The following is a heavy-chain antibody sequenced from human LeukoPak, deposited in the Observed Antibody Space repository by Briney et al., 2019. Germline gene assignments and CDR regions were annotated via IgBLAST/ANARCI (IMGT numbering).Heavy chain of an antibody. CDR2: FDPEDGET. V-gene: IGHV1-24*01. Sequence: ASVKVSCKVSGYTLTELSMHWVRQAPGKGLEWMGGFDPEDGETIYAQKFQGRVTMTEDTSTDTAYMELSSLRSEDTAVYYCARHSPHYYGSGSYYHDYWGQGTLVTVSS. CDR3: ARHSPHYYGSGSYYHDY. J-gene: IGHJ4*02. D-gene: IGHD3-10*01. CDR1: GYTLTELS.